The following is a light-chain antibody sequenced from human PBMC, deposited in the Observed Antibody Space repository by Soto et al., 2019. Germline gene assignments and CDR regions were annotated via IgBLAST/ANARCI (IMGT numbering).Light chain of an antibody. CDR2: DLT. J-gene: IGLJ1*01. Sequence: QSALTQPASVSGSPGQSITISCTGTSSDVGGYNYVSWYQQHPGKAPKLMIYDLTNRPSGVSNRFSGSKSGNTASLTISGLQAGDEADYYCSSYTSTNTYVFGTGTKPPS. CDR1: SSDVGGYNY. V-gene: IGLV2-14*03. CDR3: SSYTSTNTYV.